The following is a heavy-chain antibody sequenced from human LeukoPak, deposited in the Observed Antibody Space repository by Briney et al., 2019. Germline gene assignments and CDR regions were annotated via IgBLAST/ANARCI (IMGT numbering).Heavy chain of an antibody. D-gene: IGHD6-19*01. Sequence: SETLSLTCAVSGASITSYYWTWIRQPPGKGLEWIGYIFHTGNIKYNPSLNSRVTISIDTSKNQFSLKLSSVTAADTAVYYCARFGSGWWYNDYWGQGTLVTVSS. J-gene: IGHJ4*02. V-gene: IGHV4-59*01. CDR2: IFHTGNI. CDR3: ARFGSGWWYNDY. CDR1: GASITSYY.